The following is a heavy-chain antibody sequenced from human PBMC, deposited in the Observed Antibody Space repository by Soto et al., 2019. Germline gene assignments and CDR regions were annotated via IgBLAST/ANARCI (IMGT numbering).Heavy chain of an antibody. Sequence: GSLRLSCAASGFTFSSYAMSWVRQAPGKGLEWVSAISGSGGGTYYADSVKGRFTISRDNSKNTLYLQMNSLRAEDTAVYYCAKDPQRPIAVAVNFDYWGQGTLVTVSS. CDR2: ISGSGGGT. J-gene: IGHJ4*02. CDR3: AKDPQRPIAVAVNFDY. CDR1: GFTFSSYA. V-gene: IGHV3-23*01. D-gene: IGHD6-19*01.